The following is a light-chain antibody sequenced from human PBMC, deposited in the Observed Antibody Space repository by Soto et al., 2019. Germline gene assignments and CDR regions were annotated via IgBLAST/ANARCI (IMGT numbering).Light chain of an antibody. CDR1: ESVRSH. J-gene: IGKJ4*01. CDR3: HQYNNWPLT. CDR2: GES. V-gene: IGKV3-15*01. Sequence: EIVMTQSPATLSVSPGERATLSCRASESVRSHLAWYQQKPGQAPRLLIFGESTRATGIPDRFTGSGSGTEFTLTISSLQSEDFALYYCHQYNNWPLTFVGGTKVEIK.